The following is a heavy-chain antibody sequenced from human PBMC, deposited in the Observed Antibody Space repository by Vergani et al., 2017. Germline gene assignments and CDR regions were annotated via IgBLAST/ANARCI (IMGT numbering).Heavy chain of an antibody. D-gene: IGHD6-6*01. CDR2: IYYSGST. V-gene: IGHV4-39*07. J-gene: IGHJ6*03. CDR1: GGSISSSSYY. Sequence: QLQLQESGPGLVKPSETLSLTCTVSGGSISSSSYYWGWIRQPPGKGLEWIGRIYYSGSTYYNPSLKSRVTISVDPSKNQFSRTLSYVTAADTAVYYCARIAARRLLCYYYYMDVWGKGTTVTVSS. CDR3: ARIAARRLLCYYYYMDV.